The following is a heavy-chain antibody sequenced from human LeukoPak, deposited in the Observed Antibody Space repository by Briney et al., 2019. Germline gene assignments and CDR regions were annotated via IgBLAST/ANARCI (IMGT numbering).Heavy chain of an antibody. CDR3: AKRGVVIRVILVGFHKEANYFDS. CDR2: MDPDGRTI. D-gene: IGHD3-22*01. J-gene: IGHJ4*02. CDR1: GFTFSSYW. Sequence: GGSLRLSCAASGFTFSSYWMHWVRQAPGKGLEWVSRMDPDGRTIDYADSVKGRFTISRDNAKDTLYLQMNSLRPEDTAVYFCAKRGVVIRVILVGFHKEANYFDSWGQGALVTVSS. V-gene: IGHV3-74*01.